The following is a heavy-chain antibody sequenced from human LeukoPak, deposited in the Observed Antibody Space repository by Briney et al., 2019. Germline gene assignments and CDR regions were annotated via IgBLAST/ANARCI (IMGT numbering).Heavy chain of an antibody. CDR3: ARPSAILTFDY. Sequence: SETLSLTCAVSGYSISSGYYWGWIRQPPGKGLEWIGSIYHSGSTYYNPSLKSRVTISVDTSKNQFSLKLSSVIAADTAVYYCARPSAILTFDYWGQGTLVTVSS. CDR1: GYSISSGYY. V-gene: IGHV4-38-2*01. CDR2: IYHSGST. D-gene: IGHD2-2*01. J-gene: IGHJ4*02.